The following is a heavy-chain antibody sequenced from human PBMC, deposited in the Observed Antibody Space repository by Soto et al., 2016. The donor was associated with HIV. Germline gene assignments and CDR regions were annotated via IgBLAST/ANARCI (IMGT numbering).Heavy chain of an antibody. V-gene: IGHV4-34*01. CDR1: GGSFSGYY. CDR2: INHSGST. CDR3: AREGDFLYYFDY. Sequence: VQLQQWGAGLLKPSETLSLTCAVYGGSFSGYYWSWIRQSPGKGLQWIGEINHSGSTKYNPSLKSRVTISVDTSKNQFSLKSTSVTAADTAVYYCAREGDFLYYFDYWGRGTLVTVSS. J-gene: IGHJ4*02. D-gene: IGHD3-16*01.